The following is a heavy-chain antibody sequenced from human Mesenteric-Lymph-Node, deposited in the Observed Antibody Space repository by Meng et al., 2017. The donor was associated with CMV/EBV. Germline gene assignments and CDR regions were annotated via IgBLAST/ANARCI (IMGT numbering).Heavy chain of an antibody. V-gene: IGHV1-18*01. CDR1: GYTFSTYG. D-gene: IGHD5-24*01. CDR3: ARDTGYIPDAFDI. J-gene: IGHJ3*02. Sequence: ASVKVSCKASGYTFSTYGISWVRQAPGQGLEWMGWINTYTHYAQRFQGRVTMTRDTSTSTAYMELTSLTSNDTAVYYCARDTGYIPDAFDIWGQGTMVTVSS. CDR2: INTYT.